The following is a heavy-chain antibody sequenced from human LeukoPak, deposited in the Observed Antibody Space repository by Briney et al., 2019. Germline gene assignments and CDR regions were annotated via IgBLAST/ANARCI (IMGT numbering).Heavy chain of an antibody. CDR2: INSSSSYK. CDR1: GFTFSSYS. J-gene: IGHJ3*02. D-gene: IGHD2-15*01. V-gene: IGHV3-21*01. CDR3: ARTGCSGGSCYSGGNAFDI. Sequence: GGSLRLSCAASGFTFSSYSMNWVRQPPGKGLEWVSSINSSSSYKYYADSVKGPFTISRDNTKNALYLQMNSLRAEDTAVYYCARTGCSGGSCYSGGNAFDIWGQGAMVTVSS.